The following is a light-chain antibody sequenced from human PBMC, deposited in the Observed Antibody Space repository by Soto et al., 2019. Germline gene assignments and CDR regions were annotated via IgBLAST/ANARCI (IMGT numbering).Light chain of an antibody. CDR3: QQYNDWPGT. CDR2: GAS. Sequence: EIVMTQSPGTLSVFPGERATLSCRASQSVRTNLAWYQQKPGQAPRLLIYGASTRAPGIPARFSGSGAGTELTLTISSLPSEDFAVYYCQQYNDWPGTFGQGTTLEVK. CDR1: QSVRTN. J-gene: IGKJ2*01. V-gene: IGKV3-15*01.